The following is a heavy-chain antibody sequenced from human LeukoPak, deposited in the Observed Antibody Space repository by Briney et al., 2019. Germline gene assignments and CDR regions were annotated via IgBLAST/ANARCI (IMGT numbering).Heavy chain of an antibody. Sequence: GESLKISCKGSGYGFTSYWISWVRQMPGKGLEWMGRIDPSDSYTNYSPSFQGHVTISADKSISTAYLQWSSLKASDTAMYYCARQISPVADLAYWGQGTLVTVSS. CDR2: IDPSDSYT. CDR3: ARQISPVADLAY. V-gene: IGHV5-10-1*01. J-gene: IGHJ4*02. D-gene: IGHD6-19*01. CDR1: GYGFTSYW.